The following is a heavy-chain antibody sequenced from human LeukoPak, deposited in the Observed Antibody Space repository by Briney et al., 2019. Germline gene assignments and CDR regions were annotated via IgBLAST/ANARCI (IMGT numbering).Heavy chain of an antibody. Sequence: GASVKVSCKASGYTFTGYYMHWGRQAPGQGLEWMGWINPNSGGTNYAQKFQGRVTMTRDTSISTAYMELSRLRSDDTAVYYCARDRGSYFSDAFDIWGQGTMVTVSS. J-gene: IGHJ3*02. V-gene: IGHV1-2*02. CDR3: ARDRGSYFSDAFDI. D-gene: IGHD1-26*01. CDR1: GYTFTGYY. CDR2: INPNSGGT.